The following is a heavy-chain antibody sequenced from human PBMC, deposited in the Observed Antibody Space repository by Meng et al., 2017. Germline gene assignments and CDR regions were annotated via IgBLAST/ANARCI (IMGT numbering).Heavy chain of an antibody. V-gene: IGHV4-4*07. Sequence: GSLRLSCTVSGGSISSYYWSWIRQPAGKGLEWIGRIYTSGSTNYNPSLKSRVTMSVDTSKNQFSLKLSSVTAADTAVYYCARDGEITMVRGVIAPYYYYYGMDVWGQGTMVTVSS. CDR3: ARDGEITMVRGVIAPYYYYYGMDV. CDR1: GGSISSYY. J-gene: IGHJ6*02. D-gene: IGHD3-10*01. CDR2: IYTSGST.